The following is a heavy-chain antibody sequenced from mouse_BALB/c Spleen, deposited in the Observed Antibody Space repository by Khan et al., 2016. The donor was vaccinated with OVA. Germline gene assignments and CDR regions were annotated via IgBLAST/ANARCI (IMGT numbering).Heavy chain of an antibody. V-gene: IGHV1-69*02. CDR3: TREGVDGSSFAY. Sequence: QVQLQQSGTELVRPGASVKLSCKASGYTFTNYWINWVKQRPGQSLEWIGNIYPSDSYTNYIQKFKDMATLTVDKSSSTADMQLSCTASEDSTVYYCTREGVDGSSFAYWDEVTVVTVAA. D-gene: IGHD2-3*01. CDR2: IYPSDSYT. J-gene: IGHJ3*01. CDR1: GYTFTNYW.